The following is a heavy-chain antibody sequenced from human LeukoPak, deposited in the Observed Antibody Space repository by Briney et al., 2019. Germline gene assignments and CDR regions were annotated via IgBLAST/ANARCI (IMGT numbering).Heavy chain of an antibody. CDR3: TRAPSYYDSSGYYYVGY. CDR2: IRSKAYGGTT. D-gene: IGHD3-22*01. V-gene: IGHV3-49*03. J-gene: IGHJ4*02. CDR1: GFTFGGYA. Sequence: QPGRSLRLSCTASGFTFGGYAMSWFRQAPGKGLEWVGFIRSKAYGGTTEYAASVRGRFTISRDDSKSIAYLQMNSLKTEDTAVYYCTRAPSYYDSSGYYYVGYWGQGTLVTVSS.